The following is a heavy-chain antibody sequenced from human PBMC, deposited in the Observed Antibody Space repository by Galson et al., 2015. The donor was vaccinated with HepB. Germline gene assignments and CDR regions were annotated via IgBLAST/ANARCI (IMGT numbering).Heavy chain of an antibody. CDR3: ARGALIVVVGATQNNWFDP. J-gene: IGHJ5*02. D-gene: IGHD2-15*01. V-gene: IGHV1-18*01. CDR2: INTYNGKT. Sequence: SVKVSCKASGYTFSSFSITWVRQAPGQGLEWMGWINTYNGKTEYAQKFQGRVTMTTDTSTSTVYMELRSLRSDDTAMYYCARGALIVVVGATQNNWFDPWGQGTLVTVSS. CDR1: GYTFSSFS.